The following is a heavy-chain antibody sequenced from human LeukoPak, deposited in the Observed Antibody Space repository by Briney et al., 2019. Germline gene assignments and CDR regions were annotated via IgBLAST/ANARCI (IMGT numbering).Heavy chain of an antibody. D-gene: IGHD4-11*01. V-gene: IGHV1-2*02. J-gene: IGHJ4*02. CDR2: INPNSGGT. Sequence: ASVKVSCKASGYTFTGYYMHWVRQAPGQGLEWMGWINPNSGGTNYAQKFQGRVTMTRGTSISTAYMELSRLSSDDTAVYYCARGPGDYSNYETFDYWGQGTLVTVSS. CDR1: GYTFTGYY. CDR3: ARGPGDYSNYETFDY.